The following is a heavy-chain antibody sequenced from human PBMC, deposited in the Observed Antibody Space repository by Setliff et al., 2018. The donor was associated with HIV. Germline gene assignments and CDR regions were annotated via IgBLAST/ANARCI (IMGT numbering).Heavy chain of an antibody. CDR2: IYPSGST. V-gene: IGHV4-61*09. CDR3: ARGEFYCGTDCYWSSFDY. J-gene: IGHJ4*02. Sequence: PLSLTCTXXXGSXXSNYYFGSWIRRPAGTGLEWIGHIYPSGSTNYNPSLRSRVTISVDTSKNHVSRRLSSVTAADTAVYFCARGEFYCGTDCYWSSFDYWGQGILVTVSS. CDR1: XGSXXSNYY. D-gene: IGHD2-21*02.